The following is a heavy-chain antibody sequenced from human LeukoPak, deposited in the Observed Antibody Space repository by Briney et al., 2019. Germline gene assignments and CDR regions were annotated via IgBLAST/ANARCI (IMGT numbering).Heavy chain of an antibody. CDR2: IKQDGSEK. V-gene: IGHV3-7*01. J-gene: IGHJ4*02. Sequence: GGSLRLSCAASGFTFSSYWMSWVRQAPGKGLEWVANIKQDGSEKYYVDSVKGRFTISRDNSKNTLYLQMNSLRAEDTAVYYCVKDDGEYYYDSSGYYPAKWGQGTLVTVSS. CDR1: GFTFSSYW. CDR3: VKDDGEYYYDSSGYYPAK. D-gene: IGHD3-22*01.